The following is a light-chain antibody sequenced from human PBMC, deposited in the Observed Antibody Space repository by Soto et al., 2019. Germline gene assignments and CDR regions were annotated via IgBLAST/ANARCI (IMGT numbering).Light chain of an antibody. Sequence: EIVMTQSPATLSVSPGERATLSCRASHSFTSNLAWYQQKPGQAPRLLIYGASSRATGIPDRFSGSGSGTEFTLTISSLQSEDFAVYYCQQYNNWPLWTFGQGTKVDIK. CDR1: HSFTSN. CDR2: GAS. V-gene: IGKV3D-15*01. CDR3: QQYNNWPLWT. J-gene: IGKJ1*01.